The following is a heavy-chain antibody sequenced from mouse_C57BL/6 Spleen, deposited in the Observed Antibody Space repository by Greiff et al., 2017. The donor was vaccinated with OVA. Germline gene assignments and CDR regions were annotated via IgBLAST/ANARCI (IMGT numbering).Heavy chain of an antibody. CDR3: ARSLYYDYDQDY. CDR2: INPSSGYT. J-gene: IGHJ2*01. D-gene: IGHD2-4*01. Sequence: VKLVESGAELARPGASVKMSCKASGYTFTSYTMHWVKQRPGQGLEWIGYINPSSGYTKYNQKFKDKATLTADKSSSTAYMQLSSLTSEDSAVYYCARSLYYDYDQDYWGQGTTLTVSA. V-gene: IGHV1-4*01. CDR1: GYTFTSYT.